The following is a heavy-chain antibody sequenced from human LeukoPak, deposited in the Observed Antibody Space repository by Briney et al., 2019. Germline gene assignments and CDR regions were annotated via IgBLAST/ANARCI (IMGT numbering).Heavy chain of an antibody. D-gene: IGHD3-3*01. V-gene: IGHV4-39*01. CDR1: GGSISSSSYY. J-gene: IGHJ6*02. CDR2: IYYGGST. Sequence: SETLSLTCTVSGGSISSSSYYWGWIRQPPGQGLEWIGSIYYGGSTYYNPSLKSRVTISVDTSKNQFSLKLSSVTAADTAVYYCARHFGGYYYYGMDVWGQGTTVTVSS. CDR3: ARHFGGYYYYGMDV.